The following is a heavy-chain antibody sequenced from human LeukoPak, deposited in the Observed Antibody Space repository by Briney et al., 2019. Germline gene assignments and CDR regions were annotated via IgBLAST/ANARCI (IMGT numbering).Heavy chain of an antibody. CDR1: GFTFSEYA. D-gene: IGHD1-26*01. Sequence: PGGSLRLSCAASGFTFSEYAMTWVRQAPGKGLEGVSTISRRSIGTAYYADSVKDRFTISRDNSKHSLYLQMNSLRAEDTAVYYCVKDDSSRIIIVGAPDIWGQGTMVTVSS. J-gene: IGHJ3*02. CDR3: VKDDSSRIIIVGAPDI. CDR2: ISRRSIGTA. V-gene: IGHV3-23*01.